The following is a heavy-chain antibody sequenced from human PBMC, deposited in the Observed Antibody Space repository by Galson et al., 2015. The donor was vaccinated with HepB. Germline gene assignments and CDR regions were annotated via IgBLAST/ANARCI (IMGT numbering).Heavy chain of an antibody. CDR3: ARTGVYYYDSSGYYQPDAFDI. CDR2: IWYDGSNK. CDR1: GFTFSSYG. Sequence: SLRLSCAASGFTFSSYGMHWVRQAPGKGLEWVAVIWYDGSNKYYADSVKGRFTISRDNSKNTLYLQMNSLRAEDTAVYYCARTGVYYYDSSGYYQPDAFDIWGQGTMATVSS. D-gene: IGHD3-22*01. V-gene: IGHV3-33*01. J-gene: IGHJ3*02.